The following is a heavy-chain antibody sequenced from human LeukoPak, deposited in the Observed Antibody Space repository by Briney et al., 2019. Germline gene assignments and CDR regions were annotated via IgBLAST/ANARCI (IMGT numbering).Heavy chain of an antibody. V-gene: IGHV4-39*07. J-gene: IGHJ3*02. CDR3: AREGGYCSSTSCPDDAFDI. CDR2: IYYSGST. Sequence: PSETLSLTCTVSGGSISSSSYYWGWIRQPPGKGLEWIGSIYYSGSTYYNPSLKSRVTISVDTSKNQFSLKLSSVTAADTAVYYCAREGGYCSSTSCPDDAFDIWGQGTMVTVSS. D-gene: IGHD2-2*01. CDR1: GGSISSSSYY.